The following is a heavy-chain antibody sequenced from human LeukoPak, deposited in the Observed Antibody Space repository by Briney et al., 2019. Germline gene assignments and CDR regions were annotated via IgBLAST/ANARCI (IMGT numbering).Heavy chain of an antibody. D-gene: IGHD3-10*01. CDR1: GFTFSSYS. CDR2: ISSSSSTI. V-gene: IGHV3-48*01. CDR3: ARSEVTPYGYFDY. J-gene: IGHJ4*02. Sequence: GGSLRLSCAASGFTFSSYSVNWVRQAPGKGLEWVSYISSSSSTIYYIESVKGRFTISRDNAKNSLYLQMNSLRAEDTAVYYCARSEVTPYGYFDYWGQGTLVTVSS.